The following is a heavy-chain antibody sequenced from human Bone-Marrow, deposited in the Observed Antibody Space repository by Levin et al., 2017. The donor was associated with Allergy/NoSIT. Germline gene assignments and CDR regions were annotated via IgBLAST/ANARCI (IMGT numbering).Heavy chain of an antibody. CDR1: GFTFSSYA. CDR2: ISYDGSNK. CDR3: ARDRLHPRIVVVTGGPHAYYYYGMDV. J-gene: IGHJ6*02. Sequence: PGGSLRLSCAASGFTFSSYAMHWVRQAPGKGLEWVAVISYDGSNKYYADSVKGRFTISRDNSKNTLYLQMNSLRAEDTAVYYCARDRLHPRIVVVTGGPHAYYYYGMDVWGQGTTVTVSS. V-gene: IGHV3-30-3*01. D-gene: IGHD2-21*02.